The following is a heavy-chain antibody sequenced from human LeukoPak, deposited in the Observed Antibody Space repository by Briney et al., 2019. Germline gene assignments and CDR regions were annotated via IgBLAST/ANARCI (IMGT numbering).Heavy chain of an antibody. CDR2: ISYDGTNK. Sequence: GGSLRLSCAASGFTFSNYAIHWVRQAPGKGLEWVSVISYDGTNKYYADSVKGRFTISRDNSKNTLYLQMNSLKTEDTALYYCATPPTVTRNYWGQGTLVTVSS. CDR3: ATPPTVTRNY. CDR1: GFTFSNYA. D-gene: IGHD4-17*01. V-gene: IGHV3-30*04. J-gene: IGHJ4*02.